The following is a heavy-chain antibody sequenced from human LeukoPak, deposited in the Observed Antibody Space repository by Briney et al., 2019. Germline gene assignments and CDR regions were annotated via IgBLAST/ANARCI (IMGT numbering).Heavy chain of an antibody. V-gene: IGHV4-34*01. CDR3: ARVKGSKYCSSTSCYKGPQSYYYYGMDV. D-gene: IGHD2-2*02. Sequence: SETLSLTCAVYGGSFSGYYWSWIRQPPGKGLGWIGEINHSGSTNYNPSLKSRVTISVDTSKNQFSLKLSSVTAADTAVYYCARVKGSKYCSSTSCYKGPQSYYYYGMDVWGQGTTVTVSS. CDR2: INHSGST. CDR1: GGSFSGYY. J-gene: IGHJ6*02.